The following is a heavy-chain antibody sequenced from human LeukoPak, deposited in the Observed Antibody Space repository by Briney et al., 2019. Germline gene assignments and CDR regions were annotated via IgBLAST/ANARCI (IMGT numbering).Heavy chain of an antibody. CDR3: AKDAHDSSGYYRLVV. CDR2: ISGSGGST. Sequence: GGSLRLSCAASGFTFSSYAMSWVRQAPGKGLEWVSAISGSGGSTYYADSVKGRFTISRDNSKNTLYLQLNSLRAEDTAVYYCAKDAHDSSGYYRLVVWGQGTLVTVSS. V-gene: IGHV3-23*01. J-gene: IGHJ4*02. CDR1: GFTFSSYA. D-gene: IGHD3-22*01.